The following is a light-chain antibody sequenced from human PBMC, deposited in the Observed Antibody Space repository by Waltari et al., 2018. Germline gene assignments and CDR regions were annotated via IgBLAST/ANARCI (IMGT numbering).Light chain of an antibody. CDR3: WLAYTGGIVV. CDR1: TGPVTSGNF. V-gene: IGLV7-46*01. Sequence: QAVVTQEPSLTVSPGGTVTLTCGSSTGPVTSGNFPYWLQQKPGQAPRTLIYDSYIRQSWTPARFSASLVGGKAFLTLSGAQAEEEAKYYCWLAYTGGIVVFGGGTELAVL. J-gene: IGLJ2*01. CDR2: DSY.